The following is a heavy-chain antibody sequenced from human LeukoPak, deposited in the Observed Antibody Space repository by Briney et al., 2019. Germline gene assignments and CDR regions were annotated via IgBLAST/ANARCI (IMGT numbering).Heavy chain of an antibody. D-gene: IGHD6-13*01. J-gene: IGHJ4*02. V-gene: IGHV1-46*02. Sequence: ASVKVSCKASGYRFNSYHMHWVRQAPGQGLEWMGIINPTSGSTSYAQKFQGGVTLTRDTSTSTVYMELSSLRSEDTAVYYCATGTNGLYGSNRFQGYFDDWGQGTLVTVLS. CDR3: ATGTNGLYGSNRFQGYFDD. CDR2: INPTSGST. CDR1: GYRFNSYH.